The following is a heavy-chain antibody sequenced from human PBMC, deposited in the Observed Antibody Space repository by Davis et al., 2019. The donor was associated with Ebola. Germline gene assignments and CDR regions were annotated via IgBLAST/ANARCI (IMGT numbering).Heavy chain of an antibody. D-gene: IGHD2-2*01. J-gene: IGHJ6*04. CDR3: ARAGRYCSSTSCYLYYYYGMDV. CDR1: GGTFSSYY. CDR2: INHSGST. V-gene: IGHV4-34*01. Sequence: SETLSLTCAVYGGTFSSYYWSWIRQPPGKGLEWIGEINHSGSTNYNPSLKSRVTISVDTSKNQFSLKLSSVTAADTAVYYCARAGRYCSSTSCYLYYYYGMDVWGKGTTVTVSS.